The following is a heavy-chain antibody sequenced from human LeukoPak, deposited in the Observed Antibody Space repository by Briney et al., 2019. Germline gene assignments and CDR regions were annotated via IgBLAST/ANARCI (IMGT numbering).Heavy chain of an antibody. CDR2: ISGSGGST. D-gene: IGHD3-22*01. Sequence: PVGSLRLSCAASGFTFSSDAMSCVRQAPGKGLGWVSAISGSGGSTYYADSVKGRFTISRDNSKNTPHRQMNSLRAEDTAVCYFAKDSEYYYDSSGYYYSYFDYWGQGTLATVSS. J-gene: IGHJ4*02. CDR3: AKDSEYYYDSSGYYYSYFDY. CDR1: GFTFSSDA. V-gene: IGHV3-23*01.